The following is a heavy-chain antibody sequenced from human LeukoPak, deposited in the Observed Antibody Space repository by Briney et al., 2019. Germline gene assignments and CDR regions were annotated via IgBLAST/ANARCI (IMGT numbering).Heavy chain of an antibody. Sequence: GGSLRPSCAASGFTFSSYSMNWVRQAPGKGLEWVANIKQDGSEKYYVDSVKGRFTISRDNAKNSLYLQMNSLRAEDTAVYYCARDDSYYYYMDVWGKGTSVTVSS. J-gene: IGHJ6*03. CDR1: GFTFSSYS. V-gene: IGHV3-7*01. CDR3: ARDDSYYYYMDV. CDR2: IKQDGSEK.